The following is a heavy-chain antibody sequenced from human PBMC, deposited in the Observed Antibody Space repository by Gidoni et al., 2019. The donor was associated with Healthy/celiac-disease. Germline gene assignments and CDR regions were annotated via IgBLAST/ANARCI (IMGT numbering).Heavy chain of an antibody. V-gene: IGHV3-30*03. CDR1: GFPFSSYG. D-gene: IGHD6-13*01. Sequence: QVQLVESGGGVVQPGRSLRLSCAASGFPFSSYGMQWVRQAPGKGLEWVAVISYDGSNKYYADSVKGRFTISRDNSKNTLYLQMNSLRAEDTAVYYCARPTGYSSSWYTFDPWGQGTLVTVSS. J-gene: IGHJ5*02. CDR3: ARPTGYSSSWYTFDP. CDR2: ISYDGSNK.